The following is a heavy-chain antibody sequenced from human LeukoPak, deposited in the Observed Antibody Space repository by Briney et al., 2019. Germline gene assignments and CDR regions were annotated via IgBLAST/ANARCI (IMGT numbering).Heavy chain of an antibody. CDR1: GGSISSGDYY. Sequence: PSETLSLTCTVSGGSISSGDYYWGWIRQPPGKGLEWIVYIYYSGRTYYNPSLKSRVTISVDTSKNQFSLKLSSVTAADTAVYYCARDVRRITIFGVVIKAFDIWGQGTMVTVSS. J-gene: IGHJ3*02. CDR3: ARDVRRITIFGVVIKAFDI. D-gene: IGHD3-3*01. V-gene: IGHV4-30-4*08. CDR2: IYYSGRT.